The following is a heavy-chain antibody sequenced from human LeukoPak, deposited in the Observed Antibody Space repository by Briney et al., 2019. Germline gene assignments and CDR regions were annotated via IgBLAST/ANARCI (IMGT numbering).Heavy chain of an antibody. CDR3: ARHIKYRSAFDI. J-gene: IGHJ3*02. CDR1: GGSIRDYQ. CDR2: INTNGRT. D-gene: IGHD6-6*01. V-gene: IGHV4-4*09. Sequence: SETLSLTCAVSGGSIRDYQWSWIRQPPGKGLEWIGHINTNGRTDYNPSLRSRLTFSVDTSRDQFSLKLSSVTAADTAVYYCARHIKYRSAFDIWGQGTMVTVSS.